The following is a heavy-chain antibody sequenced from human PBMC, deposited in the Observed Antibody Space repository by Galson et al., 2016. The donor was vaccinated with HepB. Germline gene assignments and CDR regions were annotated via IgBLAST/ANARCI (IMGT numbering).Heavy chain of an antibody. CDR2: AYWDDYK. CDR3: AHSPTAVSDNFDAFDI. CDR1: GFSLRTSGEG. D-gene: IGHD6-19*01. V-gene: IGHV2-5*02. J-gene: IGHJ3*02. Sequence: PALVKPTQTLTLTCTFSGFSLRTSGEGVGWIRQPPGKALEWLALAYWDDYKRYSPSLMSRLTIPKETSKNQVVLTMANMDPVDTGTYYCAHSPTAVSDNFDAFDIWGQGTMVTVSS.